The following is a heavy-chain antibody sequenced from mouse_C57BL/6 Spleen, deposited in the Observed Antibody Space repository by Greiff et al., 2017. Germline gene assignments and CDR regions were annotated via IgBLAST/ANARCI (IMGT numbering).Heavy chain of an antibody. Sequence: QVQLQQSGAELVKPGASVKLSCKASGYTFTSYWMHWVKQRPGQGLEWIGMIHPNSGSTNYNEKFKSKATLTVDKSSSTAYMQLSNLTTEDSAVYSCESKRTHDFGCWGHGTTLTVAS. V-gene: IGHV1-64*01. D-gene: IGHD2-12*01. J-gene: IGHJ2*01. CDR3: ESKRTHDFGC. CDR2: IHPNSGST. CDR1: GYTFTSYW.